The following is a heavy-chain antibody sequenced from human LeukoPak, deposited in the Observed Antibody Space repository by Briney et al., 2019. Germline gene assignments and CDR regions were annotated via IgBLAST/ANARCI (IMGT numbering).Heavy chain of an antibody. J-gene: IGHJ6*02. CDR3: SRVPHGMDV. V-gene: IGHV3-30-3*01. CDR1: GFTFSSYD. CDR2: ISYEGSRQ. Sequence: GRSLRLSCAASGFTFSSYDMHWGRQAPGKGLGGVAVISYEGSRQFYADSVKGRFTISRDSSKNTLFLQANSLRGEDAAVYFCSRVPHGMDVWGQGTTVTVSS.